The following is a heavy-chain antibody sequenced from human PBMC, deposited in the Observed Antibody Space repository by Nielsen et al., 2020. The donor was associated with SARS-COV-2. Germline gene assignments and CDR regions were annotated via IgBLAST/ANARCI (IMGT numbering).Heavy chain of an antibody. V-gene: IGHV6-1*01. CDR1: GDSVSSNSAA. Sequence: SQTLSLTCAISGDSVSSNSAAWNWIRQSPSRGLEWLGRTYYRSKWYNDYAVSVKSRITINPDTSKNQFSLQLNSVTPEDMAVYYCARDAHSSGPYYYYYMDVWGKGTTVTVSS. CDR2: TYYRSKWYN. D-gene: IGHD6-19*01. CDR3: ARDAHSSGPYYYYYMDV. J-gene: IGHJ6*03.